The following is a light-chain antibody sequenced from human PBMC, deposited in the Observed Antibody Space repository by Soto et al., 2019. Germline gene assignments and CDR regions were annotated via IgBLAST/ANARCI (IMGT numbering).Light chain of an antibody. Sequence: DIQMNQSPSTLSTSVGDRVTITCRASQSISTWLAWYQQKPGKAPKVLISDASSLESGVPSRFGGSGSGTEFTLTISSLQPDDFATYYCQQYKDYFWTFGQGTKVDI. J-gene: IGKJ1*01. CDR1: QSISTW. CDR3: QQYKDYFWT. CDR2: DAS. V-gene: IGKV1-5*01.